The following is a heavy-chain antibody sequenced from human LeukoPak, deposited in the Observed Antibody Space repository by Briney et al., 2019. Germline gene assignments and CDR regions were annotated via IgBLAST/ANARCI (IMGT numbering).Heavy chain of an antibody. J-gene: IGHJ1*01. CDR3: ARHGKGYSGNLQEYFQH. V-gene: IGHV5-51*01. Sequence: GESLKISCKGSGYSFTSYWIGWVRQMPGKGLEWMGIIYPGDSDTRYSPSFQGQVTISAGKSISTAYLQWSSLKASDTAMYYCARHGKGYSGNLQEYFQHWGQGTLVTVSS. CDR1: GYSFTSYW. CDR2: IYPGDSDT. D-gene: IGHD6-13*01.